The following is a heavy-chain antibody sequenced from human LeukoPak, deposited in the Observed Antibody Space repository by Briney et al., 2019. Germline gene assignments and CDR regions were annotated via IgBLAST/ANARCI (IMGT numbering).Heavy chain of an antibody. Sequence: GRSLRLSCATSGFTCSSYAMHWVRQAPGKGLEWVAVISYDGSNKYYADSVKGRFTISRDNSKNTLYLQMNSLRAEDTAVYYCARPVVTAIMIAWYFDLWGRGTLVTVSS. V-gene: IGHV3-30-3*01. D-gene: IGHD2-21*02. CDR2: ISYDGSNK. J-gene: IGHJ2*01. CDR1: GFTCSSYA. CDR3: ARPVVTAIMIAWYFDL.